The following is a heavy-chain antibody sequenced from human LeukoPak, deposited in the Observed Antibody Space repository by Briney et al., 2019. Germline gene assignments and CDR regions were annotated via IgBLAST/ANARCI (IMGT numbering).Heavy chain of an antibody. CDR3: AKEWSYNYDSSGYFHDY. J-gene: IGHJ4*02. V-gene: IGHV3-30*02. D-gene: IGHD3-22*01. Sequence: GGSLRLSCVASGFTFSTYCMHWVRQAPGKGLEWVAFIRYDGSNKYYADSVKGQFTISRDNSKITLYLQMNSLRAEDTAVYYCAKEWSYNYDSSGYFHDYWGQGTLVTVSS. CDR1: GFTFSTYC. CDR2: IRYDGSNK.